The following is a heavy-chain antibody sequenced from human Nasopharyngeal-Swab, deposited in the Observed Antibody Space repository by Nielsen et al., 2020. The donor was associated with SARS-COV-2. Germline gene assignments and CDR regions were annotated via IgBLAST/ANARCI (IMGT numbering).Heavy chain of an antibody. CDR1: GFTFSTYW. D-gene: IGHD1-7*01. J-gene: IGHJ4*02. CDR3: ARDVAAGTTTGLGY. Sequence: GESLKISCADSGFTFSTYWMSWVRQAPGKGLEWVANIKEDGSEKYYVDSVKGRFTISRDNAKNSLYLQMNSLRDEDTAVYYCARDVAAGTTTGLGYWGQGTLVTVSS. V-gene: IGHV3-7*01. CDR2: IKEDGSEK.